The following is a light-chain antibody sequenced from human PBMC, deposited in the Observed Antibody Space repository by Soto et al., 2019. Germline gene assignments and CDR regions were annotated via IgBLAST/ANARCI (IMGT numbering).Light chain of an antibody. J-gene: IGKJ1*01. Sequence: ENVLTQSPGTLSLSPWERATLSCRASQTVYNGFLAWYQQKPGQAPRLLIYGASSRATGIPDRFSGSGSGTDFTLTISSLEPEDFAVYYCQQYVSSPRTFGQGTKVDIK. V-gene: IGKV3-20*01. CDR3: QQYVSSPRT. CDR2: GAS. CDR1: QTVYNGF.